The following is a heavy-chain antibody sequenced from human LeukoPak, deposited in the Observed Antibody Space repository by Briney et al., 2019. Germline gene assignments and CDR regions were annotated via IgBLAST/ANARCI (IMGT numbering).Heavy chain of an antibody. Sequence: SETLSLTCTVSGGSVSSHFSSWIRQPPGKGLEWIGYIYNSGITNYNPSLKSRVTMSVDTSKNQFSLMLRSVTAADTAVYYCARDHLPAGAPGYMDVWGKGTTVTVSS. D-gene: IGHD4/OR15-4a*01. J-gene: IGHJ6*03. CDR3: ARDHLPAGAPGYMDV. CDR1: GGSVSSHF. V-gene: IGHV4-59*02. CDR2: IYNSGIT.